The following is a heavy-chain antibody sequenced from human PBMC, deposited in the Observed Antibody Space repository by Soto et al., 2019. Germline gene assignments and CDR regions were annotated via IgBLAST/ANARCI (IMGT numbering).Heavy chain of an antibody. CDR1: GYSFTAYY. J-gene: IGHJ4*02. V-gene: IGHV1-2*02. CDR2: IDPHGGYT. CDR3: ARAPGGAGTH. D-gene: IGHD6-19*01. Sequence: QVQLVQSGAEVKKPGASVKVSCKASGYSFTAYYIHWVRQAPGQGLEWVGWIDPHGGYTQSTKTFRCRVTMTRDTSITTAYLELSSLKSADTAVYDCARAPGGAGTHWGQGTLVSVS.